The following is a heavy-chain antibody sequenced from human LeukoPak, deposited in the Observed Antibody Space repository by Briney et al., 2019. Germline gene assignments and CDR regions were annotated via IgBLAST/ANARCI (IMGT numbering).Heavy chain of an antibody. Sequence: SETLSLTCTVSGGSISSSSYYWGWIRQPPGKGLEWIGSIYYSGSTYYNPSLKSRVTISVDTSKNQFSLKLSSVTAADTAVYYCARVATVSGSYGFDYWGQGTLVTVSS. J-gene: IGHJ4*02. V-gene: IGHV4-39*07. CDR2: IYYSGST. D-gene: IGHD1-26*01. CDR3: ARVATVSGSYGFDY. CDR1: GGSISSSSYY.